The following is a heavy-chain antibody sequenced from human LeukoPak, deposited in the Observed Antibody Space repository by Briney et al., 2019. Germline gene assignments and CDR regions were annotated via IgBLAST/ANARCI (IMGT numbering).Heavy chain of an antibody. CDR3: ASGSADYYDSSGYYYWYFDL. D-gene: IGHD3-22*01. J-gene: IGHJ2*01. Sequence: ASVKVSCKASGYTFTSYGISWVRQAPGQGLEWMGGIIPIFGTANYAQKFQGRVTITADKSTSTAYMELSSLRSEDTAVYYCASGSADYYDSSGYYYWYFDLWGRGTLVTVSS. CDR1: GYTFTSYG. V-gene: IGHV1-69*06. CDR2: IIPIFGTA.